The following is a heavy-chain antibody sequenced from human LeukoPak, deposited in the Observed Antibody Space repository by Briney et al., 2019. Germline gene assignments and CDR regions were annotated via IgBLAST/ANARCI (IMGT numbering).Heavy chain of an antibody. Sequence: SVKVSCKASGGTFSSYASSWVRQAPGQGLEWMGRIIPIFGIANYAQKFQGRVTITADKSTSTAYMELSSLRSEDTAVYYCARGYCSGGSCYYFDYWGQGTLVTVSS. V-gene: IGHV1-69*04. CDR2: IIPIFGIA. J-gene: IGHJ4*02. D-gene: IGHD2-15*01. CDR1: GGTFSSYA. CDR3: ARGYCSGGSCYYFDY.